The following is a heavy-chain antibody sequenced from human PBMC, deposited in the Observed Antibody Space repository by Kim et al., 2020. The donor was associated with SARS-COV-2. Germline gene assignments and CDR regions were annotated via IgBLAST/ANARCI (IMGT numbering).Heavy chain of an antibody. J-gene: IGHJ4*02. D-gene: IGHD6-13*01. CDR3: ARDKRSSSWDRYYFDY. CDR1: GFTFSSYS. CDR2: ISSSSSTI. V-gene: IGHV3-48*04. Sequence: GGSLRLSCAASGFTFSSYSMNWVRQAPGKGLEWVSYISSSSSTIYYADSVKGRFTISRVNAKNSLYLQMNSLRAEDTAVYYCARDKRSSSWDRYYFDYWGQGTLVTVSS.